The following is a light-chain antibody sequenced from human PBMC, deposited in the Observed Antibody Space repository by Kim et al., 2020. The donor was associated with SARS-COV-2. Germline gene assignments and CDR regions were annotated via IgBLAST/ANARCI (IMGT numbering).Light chain of an antibody. CDR2: GTS. J-gene: IGKJ1*01. CDR1: QSVSSRN. V-gene: IGKV3-20*01. CDR3: QQYGTPWT. Sequence: EIVLTQSPGTLSLSPGARATLSCRASQSVSSRNLAWYQQKPGQPPRLLIYGTSSRATGVPDRFGGTGSGTDFTLTIRRLEPEEFAVYYCQQYGTPWTFGQGTKVDIK.